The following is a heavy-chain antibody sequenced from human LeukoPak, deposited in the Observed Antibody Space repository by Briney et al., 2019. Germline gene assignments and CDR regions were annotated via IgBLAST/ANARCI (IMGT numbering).Heavy chain of an antibody. CDR2: IYSGGST. J-gene: IGHJ6*03. CDR1: GFIVSSNY. V-gene: IGHV3-66*02. D-gene: IGHD2-15*01. CDR3: ARVVGNYYYYYMDV. Sequence: GGSLRLSCAASGFIVSSNYMSWVRQAPGKGLEWVSFIYSGGSTYYADSVKGRFTISRDNSKNTLYLQMNSLRAEDTAVYYCARVVGNYYYYYMDVWGKGTTVTVSS.